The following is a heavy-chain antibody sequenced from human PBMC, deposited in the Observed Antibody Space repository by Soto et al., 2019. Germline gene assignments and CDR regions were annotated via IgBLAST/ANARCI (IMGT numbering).Heavy chain of an antibody. CDR3: AVVPAASGKDY. CDR2: ISPILGIA. CDR1: GGTFSSYT. J-gene: IGHJ4*02. Sequence: QVQLVQSGAEVKKPGSSVKVSCKASGGTFSSYTISWVRQAPGQGLEWMGRISPILGIANYAQKFQGRVTITADKSTSTAYMELSSLRSEDTAVYYCAVVPAASGKDYWGQGTLVTVSS. D-gene: IGHD2-2*01. V-gene: IGHV1-69*02.